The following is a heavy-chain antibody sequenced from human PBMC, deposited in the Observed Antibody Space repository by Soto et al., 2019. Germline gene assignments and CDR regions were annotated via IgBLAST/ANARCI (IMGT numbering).Heavy chain of an antibody. V-gene: IGHV4-4*02. CDR1: GGSISSSNW. D-gene: IGHD2-15*01. CDR2: IYHSGST. Sequence: PSETLSLTCAVSGGSISSSNWWSWVRQPPGKGLEWIGEIYHSGSTNYNPSLKSRVTISVDKSKNQFSLKLSSVTAADTAVYYRGRGGGGGIVVVVAAKADAFDIWGQGTMVTVSS. J-gene: IGHJ3*02. CDR3: GRGGGGGIVVVVAAKADAFDI.